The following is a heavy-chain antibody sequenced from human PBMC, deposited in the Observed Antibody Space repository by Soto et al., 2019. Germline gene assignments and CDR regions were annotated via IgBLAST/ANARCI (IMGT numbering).Heavy chain of an antibody. CDR1: GYTFTSYD. V-gene: IGHV1-46*01. Sequence: GASVKLSCKASGYTFTSYDMHWVRQAPGQGLEWMGIINPSGGSTSYAQKFQGRVTMTRDTSTSTVYMELSSLRSEDTAVYYCATHPLLEKIAGIASTSNYWCQGTLGTVSS. CDR2: INPSGGST. CDR3: ATHPLLEKIAGIASTSNY. D-gene: IGHD6-13*01. J-gene: IGHJ4*02.